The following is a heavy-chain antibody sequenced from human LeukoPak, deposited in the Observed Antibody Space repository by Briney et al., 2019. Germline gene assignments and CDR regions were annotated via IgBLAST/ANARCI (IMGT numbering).Heavy chain of an antibody. CDR1: GLTFSNYA. CDR3: AGGRLVATSKAVAIDY. D-gene: IGHD5-12*01. V-gene: IGHV3-74*01. J-gene: IGHJ4*02. Sequence: GGSLRLSCAASGLTFSNYAMHWVRQAPGKGLVWVSRINERGSSTSYADSVKGRFTISRDNAKNTLYLQMNNLRADDTAVYYCAGGRLVATSKAVAIDYWGQGTLVTVSS. CDR2: INERGSST.